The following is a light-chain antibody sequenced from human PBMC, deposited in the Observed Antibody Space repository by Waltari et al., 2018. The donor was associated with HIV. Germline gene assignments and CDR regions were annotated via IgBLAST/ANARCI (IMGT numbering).Light chain of an antibody. CDR1: QSISTN. Sequence: DIQMTQSPSSLSASVGDRVIITCRASQSISTNLNWFQQKPGKAPKLLIYAASNLRNGVPSRFSGTGSGTHFTLTISNLQPEDFATYYCQHFSFGPGTQVDVK. CDR2: AAS. V-gene: IGKV1-39*01. CDR3: QHFS. J-gene: IGKJ3*01.